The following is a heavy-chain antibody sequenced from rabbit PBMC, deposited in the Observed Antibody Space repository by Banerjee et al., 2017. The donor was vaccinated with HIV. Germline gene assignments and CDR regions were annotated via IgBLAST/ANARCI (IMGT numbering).Heavy chain of an antibody. J-gene: IGHJ4*01. CDR2: IYPGFGIR. CDR1: GFSFSSSSW. D-gene: IGHD8-1*01. CDR3: ARDLAGSSYWTGGYLNL. Sequence: QEQLEESGGDLVKPEGSLTLTCTASGFSFSSSSWICWVRQAPGKGLEWIACIYPGFGIRNYANSVKGRFTISSDNAQNTVFLQMTSLTASDTATYFCARDLAGSSYWTGGYLNLWGPGTLVTVS. V-gene: IGHV1S45*01.